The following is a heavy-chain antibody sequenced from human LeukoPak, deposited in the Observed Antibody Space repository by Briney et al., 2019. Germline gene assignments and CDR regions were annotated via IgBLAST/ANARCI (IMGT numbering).Heavy chain of an antibody. J-gene: IGHJ4*02. CDR3: ARVTGYSSGWSPYYFDY. Sequence: SETLSLTCTVSGGSISSYYWSWIRQPPGKGLEWIGYIYYSGSTNYNPSLKIGVTISVDTSKSQLSMKLSSVPAADTAVYYCARVTGYSSGWSPYYFDYWGQGTLVTVSS. CDR1: GGSISSYY. V-gene: IGHV4-59*01. D-gene: IGHD6-19*01. CDR2: IYYSGST.